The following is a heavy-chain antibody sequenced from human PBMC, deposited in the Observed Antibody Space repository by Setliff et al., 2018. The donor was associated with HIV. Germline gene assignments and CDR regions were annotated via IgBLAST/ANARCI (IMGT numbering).Heavy chain of an antibody. CDR1: GFTFSGSA. CDR3: TRHQYDFWSGYDYYYYMDV. V-gene: IGHV3-73*01. Sequence: GSLKISCAASGFTFSGSAMHWVRQASGKGLEWVGRIRSKANNYATTYAASVKGRFTIFRDDSKNTAYLQMNSLKIEDTAVYYCTRHQYDFWSGYDYYYYMDVWGKGTTVTVSS. J-gene: IGHJ6*03. CDR2: IRSKANNYAT. D-gene: IGHD3-3*01.